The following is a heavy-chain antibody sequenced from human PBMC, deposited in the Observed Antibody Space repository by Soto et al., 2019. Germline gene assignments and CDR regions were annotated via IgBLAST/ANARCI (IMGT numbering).Heavy chain of an antibody. V-gene: IGHV3-9*01. J-gene: IGHJ4*02. CDR1: GFTFGDYA. D-gene: IGHD3-10*01. Sequence: SLRLSCAACGFTFGDYAMHWVRQAPGKGLEWVSGISWNSGSIGYADSVKGRFTISRDNAKNSLYLQMNSLRAEDTALYYCAKGPKRYYYGSGSYVARDYWGQGTLVTVSS. CDR3: AKGPKRYYYGSGSYVARDY. CDR2: ISWNSGSI.